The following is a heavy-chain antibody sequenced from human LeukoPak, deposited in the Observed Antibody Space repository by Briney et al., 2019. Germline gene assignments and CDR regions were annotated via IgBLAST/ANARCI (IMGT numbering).Heavy chain of an antibody. V-gene: IGHV3-64*01. D-gene: IGHD3-3*01. Sequence: GGSLRLSCAASGFTFSSYAMHWVRQAPGKGLEYVSAISSNGGSTYYANSVKGRFTISRDNSKNTMYLQMGSMRAEDMAVYYCARERGYDFWSGYPTSYYFDYWGQGTLVTVSS. CDR3: ARERGYDFWSGYPTSYYFDY. CDR1: GFTFSSYA. CDR2: ISSNGGST. J-gene: IGHJ4*02.